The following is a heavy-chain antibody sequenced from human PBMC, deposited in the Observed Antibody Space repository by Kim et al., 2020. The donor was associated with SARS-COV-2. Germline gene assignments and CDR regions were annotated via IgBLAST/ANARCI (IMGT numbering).Heavy chain of an antibody. Sequence: YAQGFTGRFVFSLDTSVSTAYLQISSLKAEDTAVYYCARHPSSGWSYFDYWGQGTLVTVSS. V-gene: IGHV7-4-1*02. CDR3: ARHPSSGWSYFDY. J-gene: IGHJ4*02. D-gene: IGHD6-19*01.